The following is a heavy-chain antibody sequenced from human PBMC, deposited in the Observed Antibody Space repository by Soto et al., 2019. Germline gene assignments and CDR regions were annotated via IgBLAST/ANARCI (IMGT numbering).Heavy chain of an antibody. D-gene: IGHD3-22*01. CDR3: ANDYDSTFDI. CDR1: GFTSSSYG. CDR2: ISGSGGST. Sequence: PGGSLRPSCAASGFTSSSYGLNWVRQAPGKGLEWVSAISGSGGSTYYADSVKGRFTISRDNSKNTLYLQMNSLRAEDTAVYYCANDYDSTFDIWGQGTMVTVSS. J-gene: IGHJ3*02. V-gene: IGHV3-23*01.